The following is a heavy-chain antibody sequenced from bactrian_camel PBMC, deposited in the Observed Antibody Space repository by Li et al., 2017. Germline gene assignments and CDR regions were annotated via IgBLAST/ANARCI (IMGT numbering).Heavy chain of an antibody. CDR1: GYTYT. V-gene: IGHV3S63*01. CDR3: KTQPLVKAGCDY. J-gene: IGHJ4*01. CDR2: ISTSGGGT. D-gene: IGHD6*01. Sequence: VQLVESGGGSVQAGGSLRLSCAFSGYTYTMAWFRQAPGKEREGVAGISTSGGGTYYGGSVEGRFTISKDKATDTVHLQMNSLKPEDTAVYSCKTQPLVKAGCDYSGQGTQVTVS.